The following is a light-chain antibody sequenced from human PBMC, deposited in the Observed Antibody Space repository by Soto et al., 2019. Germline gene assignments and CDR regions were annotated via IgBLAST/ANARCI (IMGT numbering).Light chain of an antibody. V-gene: IGKV3-15*01. Sequence: VIAQSQATLTVSPEGRAALYCRASQSVRINVAWYQQKNGQAPRLLVYGASTRASGIPDRFSGSGSGTEFTLIISSLQSEDFAVYYCQQYKDWPRTFGQGTKVDIK. J-gene: IGKJ1*01. CDR1: QSVRIN. CDR2: GAS. CDR3: QQYKDWPRT.